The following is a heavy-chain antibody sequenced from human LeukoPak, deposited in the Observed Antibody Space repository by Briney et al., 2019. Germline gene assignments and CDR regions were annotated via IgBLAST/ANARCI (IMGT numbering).Heavy chain of an antibody. J-gene: IGHJ5*02. CDR1: GGSISSGDYY. V-gene: IGHV4-61*08. Sequence: SETLSLTCTVSGGSISSGDYYWSWIRQPPGKGLEWIGYIYYSGSTNYNPSLKSRVTISVDTSKNQFSLKLSSVTAADTAVYYCARGVGVVVVPAAIGWFDPWGQGTLVTVSS. D-gene: IGHD2-2*02. CDR3: ARGVGVVVVPAAIGWFDP. CDR2: IYYSGST.